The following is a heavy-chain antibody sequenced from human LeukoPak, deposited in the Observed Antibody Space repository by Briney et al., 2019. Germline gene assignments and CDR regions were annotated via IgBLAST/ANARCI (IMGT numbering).Heavy chain of an antibody. D-gene: IGHD2-21*01. Sequence: ASVKVSCKASGYTFTSYDINWVRQATGQGLEWMGWMNPNSGNTGYAQKLQGRGTMTRNTSISTAYMELSSLRSEDTAVYYCARVAGNCGGDCYRLVYWGQGTLVTVAS. V-gene: IGHV1-8*01. J-gene: IGHJ4*02. CDR1: GYTFTSYD. CDR2: MNPNSGNT. CDR3: ARVAGNCGGDCYRLVY.